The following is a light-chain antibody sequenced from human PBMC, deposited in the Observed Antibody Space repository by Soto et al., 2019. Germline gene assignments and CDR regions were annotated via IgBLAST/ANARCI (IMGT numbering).Light chain of an antibody. CDR1: SSDVGGYNY. Sequence: QSALTQPASASGSPGQSITISCTGTSSDVGGYNYVSWYQQHPGKAPKLMIYEVSNRPSGVSNRFSGSKSSNTASLTISGLQAEDEADYYCSSYTSSSTVFGTGTKLTVL. J-gene: IGLJ1*01. V-gene: IGLV2-14*01. CDR2: EVS. CDR3: SSYTSSSTV.